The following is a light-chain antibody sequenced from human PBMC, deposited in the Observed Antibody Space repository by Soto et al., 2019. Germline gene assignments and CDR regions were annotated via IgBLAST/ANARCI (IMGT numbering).Light chain of an antibody. CDR1: SSDVGSYNL. Sequence: QSVLTQPASVSGSPGQSITISCTGTSSDVGSYNLVSWYQQHPGKAPKLMIYEVSKWPSGVPNHFSGSKSGNTASLTISGLQAEDEADYYCCSYAGSSTLVFGGGTKVTVL. CDR3: CSYAGSSTLV. V-gene: IGLV2-23*02. J-gene: IGLJ2*01. CDR2: EVS.